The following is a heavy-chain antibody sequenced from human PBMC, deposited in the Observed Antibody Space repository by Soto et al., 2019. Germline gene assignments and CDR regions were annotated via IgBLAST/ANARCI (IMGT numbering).Heavy chain of an antibody. D-gene: IGHD1-26*01. CDR2: ISYDGSNK. J-gene: IGHJ6*02. Sequence: QVQLVESGGGVVQPGRSLRLSCAASGFTFSSYGMHWVRQAPGKGLEWVAVISYDGSNKYYADSVKCRFTISRNNSKNTLYLQMNRLRAEDTAVYYCAKCRWGATMSLGMDVWGQGTTVTVSS. CDR1: GFTFSSYG. V-gene: IGHV3-30*18. CDR3: AKCRWGATMSLGMDV.